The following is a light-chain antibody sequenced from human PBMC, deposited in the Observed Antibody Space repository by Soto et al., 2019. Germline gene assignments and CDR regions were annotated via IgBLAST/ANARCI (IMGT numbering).Light chain of an antibody. J-gene: IGKJ1*01. CDR1: QSIRTW. CDR2: TPS. Sequence: DIPMPPSPSTLSASVGDRVTITCRARQSIRTWLAWYQQKPGKAPNLLIDTPSSLESGAPSRFSGSGSGTEFTLTISNLQPDDVATDDGQQDYSYSRTFGQGTKVEIK. CDR3: QQDYSYSRT. V-gene: IGKV1-5*03.